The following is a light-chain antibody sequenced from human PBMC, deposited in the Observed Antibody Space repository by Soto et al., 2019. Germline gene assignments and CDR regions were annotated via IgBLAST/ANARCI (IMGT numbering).Light chain of an antibody. J-gene: IGLJ3*02. Sequence: QSVLTQPPSASGTPGQRVTISCSGSSPNIGSNYVYWYQQVPGTAPKLLIYRNDQRPSGVPDRFSGSKSGTSASLAISGLRSEDEADYYCAAWDDSLSVWVFGGGTQLTVL. V-gene: IGLV1-47*01. CDR3: AAWDDSLSVWV. CDR2: RND. CDR1: SPNIGSNY.